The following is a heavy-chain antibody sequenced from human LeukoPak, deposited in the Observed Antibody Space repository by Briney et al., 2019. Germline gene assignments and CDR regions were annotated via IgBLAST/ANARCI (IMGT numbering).Heavy chain of an antibody. CDR3: ARGSHYYDSSGYYYFQH. Sequence: GGSLRLSCAASGFTFSRYGMHWVRQAPGKGLEWVAVIWYDGSNKYYADSVKGRFTISRDNSKNTLYLQMNSLRAEDTAVYYCARGSHYYDSSGYYYFQHWGQGTLVTVSS. D-gene: IGHD3-22*01. V-gene: IGHV3-33*01. CDR1: GFTFSRYG. J-gene: IGHJ1*01. CDR2: IWYDGSNK.